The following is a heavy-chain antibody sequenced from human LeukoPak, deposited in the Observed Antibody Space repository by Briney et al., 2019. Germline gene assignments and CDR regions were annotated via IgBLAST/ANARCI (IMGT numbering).Heavy chain of an antibody. CDR2: IFPHDSDT. V-gene: IGHV5-51*01. CDR3: ARRPAGRAGFDL. J-gene: IGHJ3*01. D-gene: IGHD6-13*01. CDR1: GYGFPSYW. Sequence: GESLKISCQGSGYGFPSYWIGWVRQMPGKGLEWMGVIFPHDSDTTYSPSFQGQISFSADRSINTAYLQWHSLKASDTAIYYCARRPAGRAGFDLWGQGTLVIVSA.